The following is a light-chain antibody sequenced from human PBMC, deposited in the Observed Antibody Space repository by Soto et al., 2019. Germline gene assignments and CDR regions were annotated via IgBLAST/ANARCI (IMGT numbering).Light chain of an antibody. CDR3: QKYNSAPLT. CDR2: AAS. J-gene: IGKJ4*01. V-gene: IGKV1-27*01. CDR1: QGIGVY. Sequence: DIEMTQSPSSVSASLGDRVTITCRASQGIGVYLAWFHQKPGNVPKLLIYAASTLQSGVPSRFSGSVSGTAFTHTISCLHTEDVESYYCQKYNSAPLTFSGGTKVEIK.